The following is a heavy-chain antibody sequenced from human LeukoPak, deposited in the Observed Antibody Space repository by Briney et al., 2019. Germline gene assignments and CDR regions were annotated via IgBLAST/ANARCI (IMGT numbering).Heavy chain of an antibody. V-gene: IGHV1-2*02. CDR3: ARLGELDY. CDR1: GYALTGYY. CDR2: LNPNSGGT. D-gene: IGHD3-10*01. Sequence: ASVKVSCKASGYALTGYYLHWVRQAPGQGLEWMGWLNPNSGGTNYAQKFQGRVTMTRDTSISTAYMELSRLRSDDTAVYYCARLGELDYWGQGTLVTVSS. J-gene: IGHJ4*02.